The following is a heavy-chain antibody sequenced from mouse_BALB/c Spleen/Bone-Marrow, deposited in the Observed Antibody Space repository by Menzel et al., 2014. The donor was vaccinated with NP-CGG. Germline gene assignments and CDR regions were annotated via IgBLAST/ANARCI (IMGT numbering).Heavy chain of an antibody. CDR2: ISSGSSTI. J-gene: IGHJ2*01. CDR1: GFTFSSFA. V-gene: IGHV5-17*02. D-gene: IGHD1-1*01. CDR3: ARSGSSSGYFDY. Sequence: DVMLVESGGGLVQPGGSRKLSCAASGFTFSSFAMHWVRQAPEKGLEWVAYISSGSSTICYADTVMGRFTISRDNPKNTLFLQMTRLRSEDTAMYYCARSGSSSGYFDYWGQGTTLTVSS.